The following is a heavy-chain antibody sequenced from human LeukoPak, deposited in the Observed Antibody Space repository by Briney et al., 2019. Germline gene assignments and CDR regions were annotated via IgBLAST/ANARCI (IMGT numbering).Heavy chain of an antibody. Sequence: ASVKVSCKASGYTFTSYGISWVRQAPGQGLEWMGWISAYNGNTNYAQKLQGRVTMTTDTSTSTAYMELRSLRSDDTAVYYCARGRYCRGGICYVNDAFDIWGQGTMVAVSS. CDR2: ISAYNGNT. CDR3: ARGRYCRGGICYVNDAFDI. V-gene: IGHV1-18*01. D-gene: IGHD2-15*01. J-gene: IGHJ3*02. CDR1: GYTFTSYG.